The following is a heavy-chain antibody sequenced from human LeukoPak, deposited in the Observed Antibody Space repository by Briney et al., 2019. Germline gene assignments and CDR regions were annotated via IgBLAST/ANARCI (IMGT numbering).Heavy chain of an antibody. J-gene: IGHJ5*02. Sequence: SETLSLACTVSGGSISSSPYYSGWIRQPPGKGLEWIGTIYYRGSTYSNPSLNSRVTISLDTSKNQFSLRLRSVTAADTALYYCARHYLSDGILSTFDPWGQGTLVTVSS. V-gene: IGHV4-39*01. CDR2: IYYRGST. D-gene: IGHD2-2*01. CDR3: ARHYLSDGILSTFDP. CDR1: GGSISSSPYY.